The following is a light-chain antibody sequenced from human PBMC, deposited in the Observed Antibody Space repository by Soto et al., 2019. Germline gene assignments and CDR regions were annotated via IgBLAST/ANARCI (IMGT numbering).Light chain of an antibody. CDR1: SSDVVGYNY. Sequence: QSVLAQPASVSGSPGQSITISCPGTSSDVVGYNYVSWYQQQPGKAPKFMIYDVTNRPSGVSNRFSGSKSGNTASLTISGLQAEDEVDYYSCSYTTSNTRQIVFGTGTKVTVL. CDR2: DVT. V-gene: IGLV2-14*01. CDR3: CSYTTSNTRQIV. J-gene: IGLJ1*01.